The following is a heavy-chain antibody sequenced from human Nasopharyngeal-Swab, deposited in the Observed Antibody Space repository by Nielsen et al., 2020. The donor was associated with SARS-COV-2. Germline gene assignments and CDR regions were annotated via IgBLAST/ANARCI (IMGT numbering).Heavy chain of an antibody. Sequence: GESLKISCAASGFTFTSYGMHWVRQVPGKGLEWVAVIWYDGSNKYYADSVKGRFTISRDNAKNSLYLQMNSLRAEDTAVYYCARDPIGYSSSSWWFDPWGQGTLVTVSS. D-gene: IGHD6-13*01. CDR3: ARDPIGYSSSSWWFDP. CDR2: IWYDGSNK. J-gene: IGHJ5*02. CDR1: GFTFTSYG. V-gene: IGHV3-33*01.